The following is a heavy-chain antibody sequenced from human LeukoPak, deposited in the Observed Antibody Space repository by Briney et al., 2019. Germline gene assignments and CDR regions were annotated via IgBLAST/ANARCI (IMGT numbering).Heavy chain of an antibody. CDR3: ARLVGAPDAFDI. Sequence: PGGSLRLSCAASGFTFSTYWMHWVRQAPGKGLVWVSRIHSDGSPTSYADSVKGRFTIARDNAKNTLYLQMNSLRAEDTAVYYCARLVGAPDAFDIWGQGTMVTVSS. CDR2: IHSDGSPT. CDR1: GFTFSTYW. D-gene: IGHD1-26*01. V-gene: IGHV3-74*01. J-gene: IGHJ3*02.